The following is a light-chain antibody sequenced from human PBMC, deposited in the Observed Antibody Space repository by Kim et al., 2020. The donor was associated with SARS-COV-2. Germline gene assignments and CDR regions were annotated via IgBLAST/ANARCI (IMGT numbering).Light chain of an antibody. CDR3: CSYAGSNTWV. CDR1: NSDVGRYIL. CDR2: EVS. J-gene: IGLJ3*02. V-gene: IGLV2-23*02. Sequence: GQSITITCAGSNSDVGRYILVAWYQQQPGKAPKLMSYEVSKRPAGVSNRFSGCKSGTTASMTMSGLQVEDEADDDCCSYAGSNTWVFGGGTQLTVL.